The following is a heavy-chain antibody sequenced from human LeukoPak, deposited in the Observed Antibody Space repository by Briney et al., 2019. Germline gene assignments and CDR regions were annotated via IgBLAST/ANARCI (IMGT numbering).Heavy chain of an antibody. V-gene: IGHV4-39*01. Sequence: PSETLSLTCTVSGGSISSSSYYWGWIRHSPGKGLEWIGSIFYSGTTFYNPSLKSRVTISVDTSRNRFSLRLSSVTASDTAAYFCARHYKFVDLVTAIGWFDPWGQGTLVTVSS. CDR3: ARHYKFVDLVTAIGWFDP. CDR2: IFYSGTT. D-gene: IGHD2-21*02. CDR1: GGSISSSSYY. J-gene: IGHJ5*02.